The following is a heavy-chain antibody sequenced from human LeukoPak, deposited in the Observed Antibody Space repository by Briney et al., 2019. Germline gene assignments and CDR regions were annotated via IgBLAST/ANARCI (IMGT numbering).Heavy chain of an antibody. V-gene: IGHV3-74*01. Sequence: GGSLRLSCAASGFTFSSYWMHWARQAPGKGLVWVSRINSDGSSTSYADSVKGRFTISRDNAKNTLYLQMDSLRAEDTAMYYCARGTGSYYSLGYWGQGTLVTVSS. CDR3: ARGTGSYYSLGY. CDR1: GFTFSSYW. J-gene: IGHJ4*02. CDR2: INSDGSST. D-gene: IGHD1-26*01.